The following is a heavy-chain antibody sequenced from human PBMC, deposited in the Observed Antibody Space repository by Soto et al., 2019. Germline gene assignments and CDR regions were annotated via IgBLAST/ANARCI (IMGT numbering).Heavy chain of an antibody. J-gene: IGHJ5*02. D-gene: IGHD3-22*01. CDR2: IRSKANSYAT. Sequence: HPGGSLRLSCAASGFTFSGSAMHWVRQASGKGLEWVGRIRSKANSYATAYAASVKGRFTISRDDSKNTAYLQMNSLKTEDTAVYYCTRHSPLHYYDSSGYYYWFDPWGQGTLVTV. CDR3: TRHSPLHYYDSSGYYYWFDP. CDR1: GFTFSGSA. V-gene: IGHV3-73*01.